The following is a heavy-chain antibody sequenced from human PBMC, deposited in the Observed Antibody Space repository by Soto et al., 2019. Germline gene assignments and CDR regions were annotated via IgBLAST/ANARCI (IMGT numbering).Heavy chain of an antibody. V-gene: IGHV3-9*01. Sequence: DVQLVESGGGLVQPGRSLRLSCAISGFIFDDYAMHWVRQAPGKGLEWVSGISWNSGKTGYADSVKGRFTISRDNAKNSLYLQMNSLRTEDTALYYCAKGSDYDFSGYFIFDYWGQGTLVTVSS. J-gene: IGHJ4*02. CDR1: GFIFDDYA. CDR2: ISWNSGKT. D-gene: IGHD3-22*01. CDR3: AKGSDYDFSGYFIFDY.